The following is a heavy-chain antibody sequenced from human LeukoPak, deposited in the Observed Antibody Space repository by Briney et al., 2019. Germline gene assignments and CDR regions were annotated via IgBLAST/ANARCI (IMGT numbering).Heavy chain of an antibody. V-gene: IGHV3-48*01. D-gene: IGHD3-16*01. CDR2: ISSSSSTI. Sequence: GGSLRLSCAASGFTFNMCTMNWVRQAPGKGLNWVSSISSSSSTIHYADSVKGRFTVSRDNAKNSLYLQMNSLRAEDTAVYYCARDMGGMSHRIFATSRYYYGMDVWGQGTTVTVSS. CDR1: GFTFNMCT. J-gene: IGHJ6*02. CDR3: ARDMGGMSHRIFATSRYYYGMDV.